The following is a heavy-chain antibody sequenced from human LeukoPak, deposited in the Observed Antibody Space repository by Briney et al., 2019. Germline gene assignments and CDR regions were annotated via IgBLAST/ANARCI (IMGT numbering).Heavy chain of an antibody. D-gene: IGHD6-13*01. Sequence: SETLSLTCAAYGGSFSGYYWSWIRQPPGKGLEWIGEINHSGSTNYNPFLKSRVTISVDTSKNQFSLKLSSVTAADTAVYYCARGYGIAAAGYRHWGQGTLVTVSS. J-gene: IGHJ1*01. CDR3: ARGYGIAAAGYRH. V-gene: IGHV4-34*01. CDR1: GGSFSGYY. CDR2: INHSGST.